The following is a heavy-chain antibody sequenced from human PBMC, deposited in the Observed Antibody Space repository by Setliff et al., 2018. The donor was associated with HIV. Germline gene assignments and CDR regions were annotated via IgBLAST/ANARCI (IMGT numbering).Heavy chain of an antibody. CDR1: DYAFSTYG. CDR3: ARDNTVWSCDH. CDR2: ISAYDGNR. Sequence: ASVKVSCKASDYAFSTYGFTWVRQAPGQGLEWMGWISAYDGNRNYAQKLQDRLTLTTDTTTTTVYMELSSLRSEDTAVYHCARDNTVWSCDHWGQGTLVTVSS. D-gene: IGHD2-8*02. J-gene: IGHJ4*02. V-gene: IGHV1-18*01.